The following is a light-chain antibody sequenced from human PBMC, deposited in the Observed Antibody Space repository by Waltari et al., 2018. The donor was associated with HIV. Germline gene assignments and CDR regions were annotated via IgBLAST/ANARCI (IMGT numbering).Light chain of an antibody. CDR2: GAS. J-gene: IGKJ2*03. CDR1: QNVSSY. CDR3: QQRSNWPPRYS. Sequence: ENVLTQSPATLSLSPGERAPLSCRASQNVSSYLAWYQQKPGQAPRLLIYGASNRATGIPARFSGRGSGTDFTLTINSLEPEDFAVYYCQQRSNWPPRYSFGQGTKLEIK. V-gene: IGKV3-11*01.